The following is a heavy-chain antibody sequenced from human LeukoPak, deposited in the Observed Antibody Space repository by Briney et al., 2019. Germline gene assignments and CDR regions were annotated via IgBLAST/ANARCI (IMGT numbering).Heavy chain of an antibody. V-gene: IGHV4-59*01. D-gene: IGHD1-20*01. CDR2: IYYSGST. CDR3: ARVGDYNWNYFDY. CDR1: VGSISSYY. J-gene: IGHJ4*02. Sequence: PSETLSLTCTVSVGSISSYYWSWIRQPPGKGLEWIGYIYYSGSTNYNPSLKSRVTISVDTSKNQFSLKLSSVTAADTAVYYCARVGDYNWNYFDYWGQGTLVTVSS.